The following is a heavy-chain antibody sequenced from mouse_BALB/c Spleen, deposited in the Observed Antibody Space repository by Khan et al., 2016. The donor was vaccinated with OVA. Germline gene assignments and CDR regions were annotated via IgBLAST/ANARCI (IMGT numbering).Heavy chain of an antibody. V-gene: IGHV5-6*01. CDR2: ISSGGSYT. Sequence: EVELVESGGDLVKPGGSLKLSCAASGFTFSSYGMSWVRQTPDKRLEWVAAISSGGSYTYYPDSLKGRFIISRDNAKNTLYLQMRSLKSEDTAMYYCASHLSGSFAYWGQGTLVTVSA. CDR1: GFTFSSYG. J-gene: IGHJ3*01. D-gene: IGHD1-3*01. CDR3: ASHLSGSFAY.